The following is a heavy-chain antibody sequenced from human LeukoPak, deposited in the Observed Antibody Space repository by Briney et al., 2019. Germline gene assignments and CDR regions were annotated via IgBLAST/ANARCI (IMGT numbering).Heavy chain of an antibody. Sequence: GGSLRLSCAASGFTFSSYWMSWVRQAPGKGLEWVANIKQDGSEEYYVDSVKGRFTISRDNAKNSLYLQMNSLRAEDTAVYYCARGRAAAGAYYFDYWGQGTLVIVSS. V-gene: IGHV3-7*01. D-gene: IGHD6-13*01. CDR1: GFTFSSYW. CDR2: IKQDGSEE. J-gene: IGHJ4*02. CDR3: ARGRAAAGAYYFDY.